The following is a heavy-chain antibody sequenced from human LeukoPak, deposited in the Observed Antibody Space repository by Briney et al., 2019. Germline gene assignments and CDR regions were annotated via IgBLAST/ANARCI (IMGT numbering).Heavy chain of an antibody. CDR2: ITSDGSDK. Sequence: GGSLRLSCAASGFTVSSNYMSWVRQAPGKGLEWVAVITSDGSDKYHADSVKGRFTISRDNSRDTLYLQMNSLRAEDTAIYYCAKLISTVDYWGQGTLVTVSS. CDR3: AKLISTVDY. J-gene: IGHJ4*02. V-gene: IGHV3-30*18. CDR1: GFTVSSNY. D-gene: IGHD2-21*01.